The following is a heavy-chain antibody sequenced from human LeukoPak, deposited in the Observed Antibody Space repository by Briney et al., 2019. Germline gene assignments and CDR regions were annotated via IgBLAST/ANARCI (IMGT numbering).Heavy chain of an antibody. CDR3: ARGPHYTGSYGRYFDY. V-gene: IGHV4-59*01. CDR2: IYYSGST. D-gene: IGHD1-26*01. CDR1: GGSISSYY. J-gene: IGHJ4*02. Sequence: PSETLSLTCTVSGGSISSYYWSWIRHPPGKGLEWIGYIYYSGSTNYNPSLKSRVTISVDTSKNQFSLKLSSVTAADTAVYYCARGPHYTGSYGRYFDYWGQGTLVTVSS.